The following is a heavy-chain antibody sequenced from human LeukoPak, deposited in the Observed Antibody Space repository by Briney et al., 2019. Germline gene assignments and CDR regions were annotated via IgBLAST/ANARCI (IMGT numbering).Heavy chain of an antibody. J-gene: IGHJ5*02. V-gene: IGHV3-23*01. CDR3: ARAVGTDYDFWSGYPNWFDP. Sequence: GGSLRLSCAASGFTFTSYAMSWVRQAPGKGLEWVSAITGSGDTTYYAASVKGRFTISRDNSKNTLYLQMSSLRAEDTAVYYCARAVGTDYDFWSGYPNWFDPWGQGTLVTVSS. D-gene: IGHD3-3*01. CDR2: ITGSGDTT. CDR1: GFTFTSYA.